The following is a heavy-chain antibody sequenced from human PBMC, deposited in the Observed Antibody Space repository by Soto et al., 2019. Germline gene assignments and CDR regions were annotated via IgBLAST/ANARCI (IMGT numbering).Heavy chain of an antibody. J-gene: IGHJ5*02. CDR1: GGSITSAR. Sequence: GTLGLTGRVSGGSITSARWSWIRQPPGKGLEWIGYIYYGAYTNYNPILKSRVTILGDTTKNQVSLKLNSVTTADTAVYYCARWDSNWFDHWGQGVLVTVSS. D-gene: IGHD1-26*01. CDR3: ARWDSNWFDH. CDR2: IYYGAYT. V-gene: IGHV4-59*01.